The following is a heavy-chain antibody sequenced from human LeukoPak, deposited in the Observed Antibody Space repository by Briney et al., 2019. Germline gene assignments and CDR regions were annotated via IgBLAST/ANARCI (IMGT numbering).Heavy chain of an antibody. CDR1: GLTFSSYG. J-gene: IGHJ3*02. Sequence: GGSLRLSCTASGLTFSSYGMHWVRQTPGKGLEWVTFIQSDGSNKYYADSVKGRFTISRDNSKNTLYLQMNSLRPEDTAVYYCARGHLTDAFDIWGQGTMVTVS. V-gene: IGHV3-30*02. CDR2: IQSDGSNK. CDR3: ARGHLTDAFDI.